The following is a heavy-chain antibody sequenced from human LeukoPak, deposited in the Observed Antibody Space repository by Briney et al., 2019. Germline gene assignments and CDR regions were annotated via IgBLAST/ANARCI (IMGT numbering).Heavy chain of an antibody. Sequence: PGGSLRLSCAASGFTFSSYSMNWVRQAPGKGLEWVSSISTGSSYIYYADSVEGRFTISRDNAKKSLYLQMNSLRAEDTAVYYCARDLGYCSSTNCYGDKWFDPWGQGTLVTVSS. CDR2: ISTGSSYI. CDR1: GFTFSSYS. J-gene: IGHJ5*02. D-gene: IGHD2-2*01. CDR3: ARDLGYCSSTNCYGDKWFDP. V-gene: IGHV3-21*01.